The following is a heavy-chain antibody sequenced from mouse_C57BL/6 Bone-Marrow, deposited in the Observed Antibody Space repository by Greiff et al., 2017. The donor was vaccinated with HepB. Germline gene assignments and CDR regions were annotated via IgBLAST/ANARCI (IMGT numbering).Heavy chain of an antibody. CDR2: IYPGSGST. CDR3: ARRGRSTMITTAYYYAMDY. J-gene: IGHJ4*01. D-gene: IGHD2-4*01. Sequence: QVQLQQSGAELVKPGASVKMSCKASGYTFTSYWITWVKQRPGQGLEWIGDIYPGSGSTNYNEKFKSKATLTVDTSSSTAYMQLSSLTSEDSAVYYCARRGRSTMITTAYYYAMDYWGQGTSVTVSS. V-gene: IGHV1-55*01. CDR1: GYTFTSYW.